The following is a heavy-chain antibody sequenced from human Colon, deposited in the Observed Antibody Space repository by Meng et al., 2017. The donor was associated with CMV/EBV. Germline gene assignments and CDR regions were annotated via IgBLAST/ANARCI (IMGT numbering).Heavy chain of an antibody. D-gene: IGHD3-10*01. CDR2: ISPSLGIT. CDR3: ARDLLWGSSSTYFDN. V-gene: IGHV1-69*04. CDR1: GGTFSSYS. J-gene: IGHJ4*02. Sequence: SVKVSCKASGGTFSSYSISWVRQAPGQGLEWMGRISPSLGITNYAQKFQDRVTVTADISTSTAYMELSSLTSEDTAVYYCARDLLWGSSSTYFDNWGQGTLVTVSS.